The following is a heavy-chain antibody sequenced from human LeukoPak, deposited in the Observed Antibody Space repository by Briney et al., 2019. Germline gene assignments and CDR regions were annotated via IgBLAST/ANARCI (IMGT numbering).Heavy chain of an antibody. CDR2: TVSEIDGGTT. V-gene: IGHV3-15*04. J-gene: IGHJ6*02. D-gene: IGHD1-7*01. Sequence: GGSLRLSCAASGFTFNYAWMSWVRQVPGKGLEWVGQTVSEIDGGTTDYAAPVKGRFTISRDDSKSTLYLQMNSLKIEDSAVYYCTTDEDWNYARKDVWGQGATVIVSS. CDR3: TTDEDWNYARKDV. CDR1: GFTFNYAW.